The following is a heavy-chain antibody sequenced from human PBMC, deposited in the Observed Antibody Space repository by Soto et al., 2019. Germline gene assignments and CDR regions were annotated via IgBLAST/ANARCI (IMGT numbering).Heavy chain of an antibody. J-gene: IGHJ4*02. V-gene: IGHV3-74*01. Sequence: PGGSLRLSCEASRGAFGDYWMHWVRQAPGKGLVWVSRINRDANDIIYADSVKGRFTASRDNAKNMVFLQMNSLRVEDTAVYYCARDLFYYCGQGTLVTVSA. CDR2: INRDANDI. CDR3: ARDLFYY. CDR1: RGAFGDYW.